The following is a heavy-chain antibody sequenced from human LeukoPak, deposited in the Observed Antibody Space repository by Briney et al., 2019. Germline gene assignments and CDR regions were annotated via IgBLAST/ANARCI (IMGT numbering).Heavy chain of an antibody. J-gene: IGHJ4*02. CDR3: ARLLRTYARPVDFDY. D-gene: IGHD2-2*01. CDR2: INHSGRT. V-gene: IGHV4-34*01. CDR1: GGSFRGYY. Sequence: SETLSLTCAVYGGSFRGYYWIWIRQPPGKGREGMGEINHSGRTNYNPSLKSRVTISVDTSKNPFSLELSSVTAADTAVYYCARLLRTYARPVDFDYWGQGTLVTVSS.